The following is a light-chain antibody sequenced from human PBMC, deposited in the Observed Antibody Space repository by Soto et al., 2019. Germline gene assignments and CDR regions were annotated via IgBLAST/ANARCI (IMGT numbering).Light chain of an antibody. CDR2: EVT. CDR3: SSCTGGNPSYV. V-gene: IGLV2-8*01. J-gene: IGLJ1*01. CDR1: SSDVGGYDY. Sequence: QSFLTQPPSASGSPGQSVTISCTGTSSDVGGYDYVSWYQQHPGKAPKLMIYEVTIRPSGVSDRFSGSKSGNTASLTVSGLQAEDEADYYCSSCTGGNPSYVFGTGTKVTVL.